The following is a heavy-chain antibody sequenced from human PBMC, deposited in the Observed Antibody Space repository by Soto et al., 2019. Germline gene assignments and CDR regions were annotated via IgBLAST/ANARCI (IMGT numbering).Heavy chain of an antibody. J-gene: IGHJ5*02. CDR3: ARPYCDSTSCYTDWFDP. CDR1: GYSFSTYD. D-gene: IGHD2-2*02. V-gene: IGHV1-8*01. Sequence: QVQLVQSGAEVKKPGASVKVSCKASGYSFSTYDINWVRQAGGQGLESMGWVNPKSGNTDYAQRFRGRVTMTSNTSISTAYMELSALTPEDTAVYYCARPYCDSTSCYTDWFDPWGQGTLVTVSS. CDR2: VNPKSGNT.